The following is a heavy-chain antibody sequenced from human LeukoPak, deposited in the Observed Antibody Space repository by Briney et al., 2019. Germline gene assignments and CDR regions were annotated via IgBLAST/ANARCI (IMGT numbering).Heavy chain of an antibody. CDR1: GFTFSSSA. D-gene: IGHD3-10*02. V-gene: IGHV3-23*01. CDR3: AELGITMIGGV. CDR2: ISGSGSGGST. J-gene: IGHJ6*04. Sequence: GGSLRLSCAASGFTFSSSAMSWVRQAPGKGLEWVSSISGSGSGGSTYYADSVKGRFTISRDNSKNTLYLQMNSLRAEDTAVYYCAELGITMIGGVWGKGTTVTISS.